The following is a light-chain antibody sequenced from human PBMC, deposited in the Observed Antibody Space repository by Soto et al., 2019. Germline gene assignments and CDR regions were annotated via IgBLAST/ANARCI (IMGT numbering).Light chain of an antibody. Sequence: QSVLTQPASVSGSPGQSIAISCTGTRSDVGAYNYVSWYQQHPGKAPKLMISEVTNRPSGVSDRFSGSKSGNTASLPISGLQAEDEADYYCRSFTSRFTVVVGTGNTGTVL. CDR1: RSDVGAYNY. J-gene: IGLJ1*01. CDR2: EVT. CDR3: RSFTSRFTVV. V-gene: IGLV2-14*01.